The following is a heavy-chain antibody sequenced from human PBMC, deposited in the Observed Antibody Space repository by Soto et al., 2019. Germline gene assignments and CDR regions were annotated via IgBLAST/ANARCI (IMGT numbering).Heavy chain of an antibody. CDR3: ARQQWDGYNCYCQH. CDR1: GGSISSSSYY. V-gene: IGHV4-39*01. Sequence: SETLSLTCTVSGGSISSSSYYWGWIRQPPGKGLEWIGSIYYSGSTYYYPSLKSRVTISVDTSKNQFSLKLSSVTAADTAVYYSARQQWDGYNCYCQHWGQGTRVTVSS. CDR2: IYYSGST. J-gene: IGHJ1*01. D-gene: IGHD5-12*01.